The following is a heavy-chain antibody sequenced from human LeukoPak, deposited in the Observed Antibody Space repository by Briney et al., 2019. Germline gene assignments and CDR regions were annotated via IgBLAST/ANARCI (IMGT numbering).Heavy chain of an antibody. CDR1: EFTFSSYN. J-gene: IGHJ4*02. V-gene: IGHV3-21*04. CDR2: ISSFSSYI. CDR3: ATYSGVHHKTFDD. D-gene: IGHD1-26*01. Sequence: GGSLRLSCAASEFTFSSYNMNWVRQAPGKGLEWVSSISSFSSYIYYADSVKGRFTISRDNAKNSLFLQMNSLRAEDTALYYCATYSGVHHKTFDDWGQGTLVTVSS.